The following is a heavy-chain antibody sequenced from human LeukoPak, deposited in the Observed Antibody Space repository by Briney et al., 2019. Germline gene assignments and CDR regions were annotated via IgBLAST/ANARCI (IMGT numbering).Heavy chain of an antibody. J-gene: IGHJ4*02. Sequence: ASVKVSCKASGYTFISYDISWVRQAPGQGLEWMGWISTYSDNTSYAQKLQGRVTMTTDTSTSTAYMELRSLRSDDTAVYYCAREGSSGFDYWGQGTLVTVSS. V-gene: IGHV1-18*01. D-gene: IGHD6-19*01. CDR3: AREGSSGFDY. CDR2: ISTYSDNT. CDR1: GYTFISYD.